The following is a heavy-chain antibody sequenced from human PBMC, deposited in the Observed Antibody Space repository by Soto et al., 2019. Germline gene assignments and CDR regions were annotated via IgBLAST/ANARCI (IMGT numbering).Heavy chain of an antibody. D-gene: IGHD3-9*01. CDR3: AKERVSYVILTGYHRPYNWFDP. CDR1: GFTFSSYA. J-gene: IGHJ5*02. CDR2: ISGSGGST. Sequence: EVQLLESGGGLVQPGGSLRLSCAASGFTFSSYAMSWVRQAPGKGLEWVSAISGSGGSTYYADSVKGRFTISRDNSKNTLYLQMNSLRAEDTAVYYCAKERVSYVILTGYHRPYNWFDPWGQGTLVTVSS. V-gene: IGHV3-23*01.